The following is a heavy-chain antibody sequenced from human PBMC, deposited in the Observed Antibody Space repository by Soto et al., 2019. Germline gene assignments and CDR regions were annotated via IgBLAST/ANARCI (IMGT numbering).Heavy chain of an antibody. D-gene: IGHD6-19*01. J-gene: IGHJ4*02. Sequence: QVQLVQSGAEVKKPGSSVKVSCKASGGTFSSYAISWVRQAPGQGLEWMGGIIPIFGTANYAQKFQGRVTITADESTSTAYMELRSLRSEDTAVYYCARGDGIAVAGTRFSHFDYWGQGTLVTVSS. CDR2: IIPIFGTA. V-gene: IGHV1-69*01. CDR3: ARGDGIAVAGTRFSHFDY. CDR1: GGTFSSYA.